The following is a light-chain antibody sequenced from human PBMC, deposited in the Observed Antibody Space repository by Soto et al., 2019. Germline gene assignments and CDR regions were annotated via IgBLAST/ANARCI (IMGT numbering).Light chain of an antibody. CDR3: QQFDSVPCT. Sequence: IQMTQSPSSLSASVGDRITITCQASQDIKNYVIWYQHKPGKAPKLLIYAAASLGAGVSSRFSGSGSGTHFTLAISSRQPEDISTYYCQQFDSVPCTFGQGTKLEIK. V-gene: IGKV1-33*01. J-gene: IGKJ2*02. CDR1: QDIKNY. CDR2: AAA.